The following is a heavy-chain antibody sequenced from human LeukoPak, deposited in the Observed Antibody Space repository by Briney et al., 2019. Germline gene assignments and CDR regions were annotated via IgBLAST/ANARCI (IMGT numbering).Heavy chain of an antibody. CDR2: ISYDGSNK. D-gene: IGHD3-10*01. CDR1: GFTFSSYG. J-gene: IGHJ4*02. CDR3: AKSLYYYGSGSYYNMDY. V-gene: IGHV3-30*18. Sequence: PGGSLRLSCAASGFTFSSYGMHWVRQAPGKGLEWVAVISYDGSNKYYADSVKGRFTISRDDSKNTLYLQMNSLRAEDTAVYYCAKSLYYYGSGSYYNMDYWGQGTLVTVSS.